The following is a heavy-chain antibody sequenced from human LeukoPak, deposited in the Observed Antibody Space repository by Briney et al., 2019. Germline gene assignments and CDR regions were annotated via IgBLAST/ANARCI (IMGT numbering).Heavy chain of an antibody. CDR1: GYTFTSYY. Sequence: GASVKVSCKASGYTFTSYYMHWVRQAPGQGLEWMGIINPSGGSTSYAQKFQGRVTMTRDTSTSTVYMELSSLRSEDTAVYYCARASSGWSFSYYFDYWGQGTLVTVSS. CDR3: ARASSGWSFSYYFDY. J-gene: IGHJ4*02. CDR2: INPSGGST. V-gene: IGHV1-46*01. D-gene: IGHD6-19*01.